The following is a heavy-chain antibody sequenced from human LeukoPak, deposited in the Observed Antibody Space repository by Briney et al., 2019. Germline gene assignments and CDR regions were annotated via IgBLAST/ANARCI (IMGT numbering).Heavy chain of an antibody. V-gene: IGHV4-30-2*01. J-gene: IGHJ5*02. CDR3: AREFWVANAPGSWFDP. Sequence: SETLSLTCAVSGGSISSGAYSWSWLRQPPGKGLEWIGYIFHSGSTYYNASLKSRVTISVATSKNHFSLRLSSMTVADTAVYYCAREFWVANAPGSWFDPWGQGIPVTVSS. D-gene: IGHD3-16*01. CDR2: IFHSGST. CDR1: GGSISSGAYS.